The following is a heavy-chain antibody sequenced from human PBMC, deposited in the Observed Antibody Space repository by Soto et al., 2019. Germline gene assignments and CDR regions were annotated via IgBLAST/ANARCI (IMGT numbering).Heavy chain of an antibody. CDR3: AREYSSSLVYYYYYMDV. V-gene: IGHV4-34*01. J-gene: IGHJ6*03. D-gene: IGHD6-6*01. CDR1: GGSFSGYY. CDR2: INHSGST. Sequence: SETLSLTCAVYGGSFSGYYWSWIRQPPGKGLEWIGEINHSGSTNYNPSLKSRVTISVDTSKNQFSLKLSSVTAADTAVYYCAREYSSSLVYYYYYMDVWGKGTTVTVSS.